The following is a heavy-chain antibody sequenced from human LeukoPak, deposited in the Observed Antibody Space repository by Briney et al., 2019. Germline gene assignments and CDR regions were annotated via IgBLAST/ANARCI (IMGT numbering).Heavy chain of an antibody. D-gene: IGHD6-6*01. Sequence: GGSLRLSSAASGFTFSSYSMNWVRQAPGKGLEWVSYISSSSSTIYYADSVKGRFTISRDNAKNSLYLQMNSLRAEDTAVYYCARGRVSDLAARHWGPGTLVTVSS. V-gene: IGHV3-48*01. CDR3: ARGRVSDLAARH. J-gene: IGHJ4*02. CDR2: ISSSSSTI. CDR1: GFTFSSYS.